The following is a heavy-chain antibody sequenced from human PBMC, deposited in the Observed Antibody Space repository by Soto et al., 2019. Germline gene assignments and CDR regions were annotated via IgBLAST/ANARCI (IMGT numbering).Heavy chain of an antibody. CDR2: ISYDGSHK. V-gene: IGHV3-30-3*01. D-gene: IGHD3-10*01. CDR3: ARDGAGYSGSGSYPDY. Sequence: QVELVESGGGVVQPGRSLRLSCTASGFSFSYYAMYWVRQAPGKGLEWVAVISYDGSHKSYGDSVKGRFTISRDDPKNTVYLQMNSLRVEDTAVYYCARDGAGYSGSGSYPDYWGQGTLVTVSS. J-gene: IGHJ4*02. CDR1: GFSFSYYA.